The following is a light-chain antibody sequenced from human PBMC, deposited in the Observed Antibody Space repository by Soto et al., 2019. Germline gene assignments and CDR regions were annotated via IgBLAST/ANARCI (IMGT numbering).Light chain of an antibody. CDR3: QQYNNWPPVT. Sequence: ETVLTQSPATLSVSPGERATVSCRASQSVSSKLAWYQQRPGQAPRLLIYDVSTRATGIPARFNGGGSGTEFTLTISSLQSEDFAVYFCQQYNNWPPVTFGQGTKVEIK. CDR1: QSVSSK. J-gene: IGKJ1*01. V-gene: IGKV3-15*01. CDR2: DVS.